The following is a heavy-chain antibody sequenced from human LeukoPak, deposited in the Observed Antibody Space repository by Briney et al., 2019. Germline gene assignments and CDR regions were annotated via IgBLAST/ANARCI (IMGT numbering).Heavy chain of an antibody. D-gene: IGHD3-22*01. J-gene: IGHJ5*02. CDR2: IDPSGDKT. CDR1: GYTFTSYY. CDR3: ARGLDSNGYYAP. V-gene: IGHV1-46*01. Sequence: ASVKVPCKASGYTFTSYYMHWVRQAPGQGLEWMGIIDPSGDKTTYAQKFQGRVTMTRDTSTSTVYMELSSLRSEDTAVYYCARGLDSNGYYAPWGQGTLVTVSS.